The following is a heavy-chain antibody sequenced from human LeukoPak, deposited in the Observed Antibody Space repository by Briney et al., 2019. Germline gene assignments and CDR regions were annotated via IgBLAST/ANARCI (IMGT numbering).Heavy chain of an antibody. V-gene: IGHV3-11*04. D-gene: IGHD3-3*01. J-gene: IGHJ4*02. CDR3: ARDERYYDFWSGRD. CDR1: GFTFSDYY. Sequence: GGSLRLSCAAYGFTFSDYYMSWMRQAPGKGLEWVSFISSSGSAEYYADSVKGRFTISRDNAKNLLYLQMSSLTAEDTAVYYCARDERYYDFWSGRDWGQGTLVTVSS. CDR2: ISSSGSAE.